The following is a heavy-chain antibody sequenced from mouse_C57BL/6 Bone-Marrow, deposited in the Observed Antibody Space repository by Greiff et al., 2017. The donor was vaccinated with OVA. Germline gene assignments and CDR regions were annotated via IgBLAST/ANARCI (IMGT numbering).Heavy chain of an antibody. V-gene: IGHV14-2*01. CDR3: APGDGWGYFDY. Sequence: EVKLVESGAELVKPGASVKLSCTASGFNIKDYYMHWVKQRTEQGLEWIGRIDPEDGETKYAPKFQGKATITADTSSNTAYLQLSSLTSEDTAVYYCAPGDGWGYFDYWGQGTTLTVSS. J-gene: IGHJ2*01. CDR2: IDPEDGET. CDR1: GFNIKDYY. D-gene: IGHD2-3*01.